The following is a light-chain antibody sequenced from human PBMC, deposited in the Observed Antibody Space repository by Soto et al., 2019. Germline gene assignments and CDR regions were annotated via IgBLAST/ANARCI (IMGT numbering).Light chain of an antibody. CDR3: EYYGSSIT. CDR2: GTA. Sequence: EIVMTQSPVTLSVSPGERVTLSCSASQSVSSNLTWYQPTPGQATRLLIHGTANRATSIPDRFSGSGSGTDFTLTFSRLEPEDFAVYYCEYYGSSITFGAGTKVDI. CDR1: QSVSSN. V-gene: IGKV3-20*01. J-gene: IGKJ4*01.